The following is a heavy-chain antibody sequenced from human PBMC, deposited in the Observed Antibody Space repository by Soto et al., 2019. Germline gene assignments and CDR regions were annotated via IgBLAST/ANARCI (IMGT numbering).Heavy chain of an antibody. J-gene: IGHJ4*02. V-gene: IGHV4-31*03. D-gene: IGHD2-15*01. CDR2: IYYSGST. Sequence: SETLSLTCTVSGGSISSGGYCWGWMRQHPGKGLEWIGYIYYSGSTYYNPSLKSRVTISVDTSKNQFSPKLSSVTAADTAVYYCARAQKLGYCSGGSCSPFDYWGQGTLVTVSS. CDR1: GGSISSGGYC. CDR3: ARAQKLGYCSGGSCSPFDY.